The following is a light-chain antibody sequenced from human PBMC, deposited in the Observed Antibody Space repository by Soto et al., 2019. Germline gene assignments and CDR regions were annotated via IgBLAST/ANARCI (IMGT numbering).Light chain of an antibody. V-gene: IGLV4-69*01. CDR3: QTWATGIRV. Sequence: QLVLTQSPSASASLGASVKLTCTLRSLHSIFAIAWHKQQPEKGPRYLMKVNGDGSHNKGDGIPDRFSGSSSGAERYLTISSLQSEDEADYYCQTWATGIRVFGGGTKLTVL. J-gene: IGLJ3*02. CDR1: SLHSIFA. CDR2: VNGDGSH.